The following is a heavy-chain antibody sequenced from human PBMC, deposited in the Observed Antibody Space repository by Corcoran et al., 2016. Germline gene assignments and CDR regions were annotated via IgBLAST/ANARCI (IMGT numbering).Heavy chain of an antibody. D-gene: IGHD2-2*02. J-gene: IGHJ4*02. V-gene: IGHV1-18*01. Sequence: QVQLVQSGAEVKKPGASVKVSCKASGYTFTSYGISWVRQAPGQGLEWMGWISAYNGNTNYAQKLQGRVTMTTDTSTSTAYMELRSLRSDDTAVYYCASAPYCSSTSCYTSYFDYWGQGTLVTVSS. CDR2: ISAYNGNT. CDR3: ASAPYCSSTSCYTSYFDY. CDR1: GYTFTSYG.